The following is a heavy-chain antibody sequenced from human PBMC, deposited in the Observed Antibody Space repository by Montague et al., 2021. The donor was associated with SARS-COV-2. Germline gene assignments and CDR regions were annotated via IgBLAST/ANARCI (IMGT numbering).Heavy chain of an antibody. CDR1: GGSINGYY. CDR3: ARDLSRAFCESISCYSENWFDP. Sequence: SETLSLTCTVSGGSINGYYWSWIRQSPGKELEWIGYIYHTGSTSYNPSLRSRVTISIETSKNQFSLKMTSVTTADTAVYFCARDLSRAFCESISCYSENWFDPWGKGTLVTVSS. D-gene: IGHD2-21*01. CDR2: IYHTGST. V-gene: IGHV4-59*01. J-gene: IGHJ5*02.